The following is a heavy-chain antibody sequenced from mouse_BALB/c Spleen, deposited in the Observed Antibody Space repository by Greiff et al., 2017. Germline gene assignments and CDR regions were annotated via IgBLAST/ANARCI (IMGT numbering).Heavy chain of an antibody. D-gene: IGHD1-1*01. V-gene: IGHV5-17*02. CDR3: ARTYYYGSGYYAMDY. CDR2: ISSGSSTI. Sequence: EVKVVESGGGLVQPGGSRKLSCAASGFTFSSFGMHWVRQAPEKGLEWVAYISSGSSTIYYADTVKGRFTISRDNPKNTLFLQMTSLRSEDTAMYYCARTYYYGSGYYAMDYWGQGTSVTVSS. CDR1: GFTFSSFG. J-gene: IGHJ4*01.